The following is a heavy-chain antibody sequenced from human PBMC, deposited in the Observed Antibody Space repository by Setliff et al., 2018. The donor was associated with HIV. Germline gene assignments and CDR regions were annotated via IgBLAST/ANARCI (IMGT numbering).Heavy chain of an antibody. CDR3: ARVEAAAGTGAFDI. J-gene: IGHJ3*02. CDR1: GYTFTKYY. Sequence: SVKVSCKASGYTFTKYYIYWVRQAPGQGLEWMGIINPSGGGTSYAQKFQGRVTMTRDMSTSTVYMELSSLRSEDTAVFYCARVEAAAGTGAFDIWGQGTMVTVSS. CDR2: INPSGGGT. V-gene: IGHV1-46*01. D-gene: IGHD6-13*01.